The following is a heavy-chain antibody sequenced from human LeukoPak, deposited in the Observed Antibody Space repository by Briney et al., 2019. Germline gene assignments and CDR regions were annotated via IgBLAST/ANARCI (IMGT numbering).Heavy chain of an antibody. Sequence: GGSLRLSCAASGFTFSSYAMSWVRQAPGKGLEWVSAISGSGGNTYYADSVKGRFTISRDNSKNTLYLQMNSLRAEDTAVYYCAKDSYYDFWSGSIDYWGQGTLVTVSS. V-gene: IGHV3-23*01. CDR1: GFTFSSYA. D-gene: IGHD3-3*01. CDR2: ISGSGGNT. CDR3: AKDSYYDFWSGSIDY. J-gene: IGHJ4*02.